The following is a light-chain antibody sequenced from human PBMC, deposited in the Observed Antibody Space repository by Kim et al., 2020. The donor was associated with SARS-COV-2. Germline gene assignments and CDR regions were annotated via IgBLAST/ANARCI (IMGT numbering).Light chain of an antibody. CDR2: GKN. J-gene: IGLJ2*01. CDR3: NSRDTNDNVV. V-gene: IGLV3-19*01. CDR1: SLRSYY. Sequence: VALGQKVMITCQGDSLRSYYATWYQQKPGQAPILVIYGKNNRPSGIPDRFSGSSSGNTASLTITGTQAGDEADYYCNSRDTNDNVVFGGGTKLTVL.